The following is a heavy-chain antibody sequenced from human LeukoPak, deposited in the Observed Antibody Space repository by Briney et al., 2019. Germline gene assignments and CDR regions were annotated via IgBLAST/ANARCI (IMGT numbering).Heavy chain of an antibody. D-gene: IGHD4-23*01. V-gene: IGHV3-23*01. Sequence: GGSLRLSCAASGFTFSSYAMSWVRQAPGKGLEWVSAISGSGGSTYYADSAKGRFTISRDNSKNTLYLQMNRLRAEDTAVYYCAKDLKFGGNSGLLYDYWGQGTLVTVSS. CDR1: GFTFSSYA. CDR2: ISGSGGST. CDR3: AKDLKFGGNSGLLYDY. J-gene: IGHJ4*02.